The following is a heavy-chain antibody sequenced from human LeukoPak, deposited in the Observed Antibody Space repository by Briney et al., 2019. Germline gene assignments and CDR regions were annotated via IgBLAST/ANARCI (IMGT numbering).Heavy chain of an antibody. CDR2: MYFTVIT. CDR3: ACSTVVTSYYYYGMDV. V-gene: IGHV4-59*13. CDR1: GGPISSYY. D-gene: IGHD4-23*01. J-gene: IGHJ6*02. Sequence: PSETLSLTCTVSGGPISSYYWRWIRQPPGKGLEGMGYMYFTVITSYSPSLKSRVTISLDTSKSQCSLKLCSVTAADSAVYFCACSTVVTSYYYYGMDVWGQGTTVTVSS.